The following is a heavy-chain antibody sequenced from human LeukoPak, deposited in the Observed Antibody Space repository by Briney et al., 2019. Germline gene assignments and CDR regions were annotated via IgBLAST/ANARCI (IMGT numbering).Heavy chain of an antibody. J-gene: IGHJ4*02. Sequence: GESLKISCKGSGYSFSSYWIAWVRLMPGKGLEWMGIIYPGDSDTRYNPSFQGQVTISADKSISTAYLQWSSLKASDTAMYFCAKPYPSGGGGTYYFDYWGQGTLVTVSS. CDR2: IYPGDSDT. V-gene: IGHV5-51*01. CDR3: AKPYPSGGGGTYYFDY. D-gene: IGHD1-26*01. CDR1: GYSFSSYW.